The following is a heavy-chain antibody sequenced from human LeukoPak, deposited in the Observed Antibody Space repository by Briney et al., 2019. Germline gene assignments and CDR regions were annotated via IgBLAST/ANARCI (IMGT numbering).Heavy chain of an antibody. CDR3: ARDYDRSGYSDS. J-gene: IGHJ4*02. V-gene: IGHV3-21*01. CDR1: GFTSSSYA. Sequence: GGSLRLSCAASGFTSSSYAINWVRQAPGKGLEWVSCISSSGSYIYYADSVRGRFTISRDNAKNSLYLQMNSLRVEDTAVYYCARDYDRSGYSDSWGQGTLVTVSS. CDR2: ISSSGSYI. D-gene: IGHD3-22*01.